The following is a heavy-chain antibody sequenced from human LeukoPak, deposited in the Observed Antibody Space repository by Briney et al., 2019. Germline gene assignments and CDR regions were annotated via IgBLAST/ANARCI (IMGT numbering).Heavy chain of an antibody. V-gene: IGHV3-33*01. CDR3: ARERRYCSGGSCANWFDP. CDR2: IWYDGSNK. CDR1: GFTFSSYG. D-gene: IGHD2-15*01. J-gene: IGHJ5*02. Sequence: PGRSLRLSCAASGFTFSSYGMHWVRQAPGKGLEWVAVIWYDGSNKYYADSVKGRFTISRDNSKNTLYLQMNSLRAEDTAVYYCARERRYCSGGSCANWFDPWGQGTLVTVSS.